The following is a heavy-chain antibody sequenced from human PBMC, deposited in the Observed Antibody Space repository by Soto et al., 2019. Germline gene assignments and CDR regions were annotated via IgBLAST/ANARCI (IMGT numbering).Heavy chain of an antibody. CDR2: ISIYNENT. CDR3: ATEGYCSSRSCAFHSHKFCAKEV. Sequence: ASVKVSCKASGYSFTRYGISWVRQAPRQGLEWIARISIYNENTNYAQKIDGTLTMTRDTFTSPFYIGRRGVTSDDTAVYYCATEGYCSSRSCAFHSHKFCAKEVWAQ. V-gene: IGHV1-18*01. CDR1: GYSFTRYG. J-gene: IGHJ6*02. D-gene: IGHD2-15*01.